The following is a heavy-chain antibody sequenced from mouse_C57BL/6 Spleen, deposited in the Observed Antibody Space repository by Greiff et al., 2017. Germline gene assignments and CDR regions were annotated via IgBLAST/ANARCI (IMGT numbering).Heavy chain of an antibody. Sequence: VQLQQSGAELVRPGASVKLSCTASGFNIKDYYMHWVKQRPEQGLEWIGRIDPEDGDTEYAPKFQGKATMTADTSSNTAYLQLSSLTSEDTAVYYCTTPYSNYESYYYAMDYWGQGTSVTVSS. CDR3: TTPYSNYESYYYAMDY. CDR2: IDPEDGDT. D-gene: IGHD2-5*01. CDR1: GFNIKDYY. J-gene: IGHJ4*01. V-gene: IGHV14-1*01.